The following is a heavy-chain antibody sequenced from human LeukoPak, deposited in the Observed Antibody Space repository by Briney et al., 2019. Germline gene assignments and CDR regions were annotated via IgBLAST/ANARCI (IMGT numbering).Heavy chain of an antibody. V-gene: IGHV3-30-3*01. CDR2: ISYDGSNK. J-gene: IGHJ4*02. Sequence: PGGSLRLSCAASGFTFSSYAMHWVRQAPGKGLEWVAVISYDGSNKYYADSVKGRFTISRDNSKNTLYLQMNSLRAEDTAVYYCAKGSMVRGTLDYWGQGTLVTVSS. CDR1: GFTFSSYA. D-gene: IGHD3-10*01. CDR3: AKGSMVRGTLDY.